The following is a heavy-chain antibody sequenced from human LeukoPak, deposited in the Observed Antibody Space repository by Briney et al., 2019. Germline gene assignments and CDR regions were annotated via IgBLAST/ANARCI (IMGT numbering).Heavy chain of an antibody. D-gene: IGHD3-22*01. V-gene: IGHV2-70*11. CDR3: ARTRGQYYYDSSGYPFDY. CDR1: GFSLSTTGMC. Sequence: SCPTLVNPTQTLTLTCTFSGFSLSTTGMCVSWIRQPPGKALEWLARFDWDDDKHYSTSLKTRRTVSTDTSKNQVVLTMTNMDPADTATYYCARTRGQYYYDSSGYPFDYWGQGSPVTVSS. CDR2: FDWDDDK. J-gene: IGHJ4*02.